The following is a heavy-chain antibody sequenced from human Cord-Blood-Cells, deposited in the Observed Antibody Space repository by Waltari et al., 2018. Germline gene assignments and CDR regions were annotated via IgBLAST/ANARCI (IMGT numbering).Heavy chain of an antibody. D-gene: IGHD6-6*01. J-gene: IGHJ4*02. Sequence: WVRQAPGKGLEWMGGFDPEDGETIYAQKFQGRVTMTEDTSTDTAYMELSSLRSEDTAVYYCATSAARSYYFDYWGQGTLVTVSS. CDR3: ATSAARSYYFDY. V-gene: IGHV1-24*01. CDR2: FDPEDGET.